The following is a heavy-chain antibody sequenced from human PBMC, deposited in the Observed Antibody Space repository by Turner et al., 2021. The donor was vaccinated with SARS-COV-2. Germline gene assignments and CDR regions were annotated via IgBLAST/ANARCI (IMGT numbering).Heavy chain of an antibody. V-gene: IGHV1-8*03. D-gene: IGHD4-4*01. J-gene: IGHJ3*02. CDR1: VYTFTTYD. CDR3: AGRDSNGYVGAFDM. CDR2: MNPNSGHT. Sequence: QVQLVQSGAEVKTPGASVKVSCKASVYTFTTYDINWVRQAAGQGLEWMGWMNPNSGHTAYAQKFQGRVTITRKTSISTVYMELSSLRSDDTAVYYCAGRDSNGYVGAFDMWGQGTMVTVSS.